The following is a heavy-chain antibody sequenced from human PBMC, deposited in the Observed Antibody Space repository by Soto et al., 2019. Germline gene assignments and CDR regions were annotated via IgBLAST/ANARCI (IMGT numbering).Heavy chain of an antibody. CDR2: IYYSGST. Sequence: ASETLSLTCTVSGGSISSSSYYWGWIRQPPGKGLEWIGSIYYSGSTYYNPSLKSRVTISVDTSKNQFSLKLSSVTAADTAVYYCARGDIVVVPTAMPLDYWGQGTLVTVSS. D-gene: IGHD2-2*01. CDR3: ARGDIVVVPTAMPLDY. V-gene: IGHV4-39*01. J-gene: IGHJ4*02. CDR1: GGSISSSSYY.